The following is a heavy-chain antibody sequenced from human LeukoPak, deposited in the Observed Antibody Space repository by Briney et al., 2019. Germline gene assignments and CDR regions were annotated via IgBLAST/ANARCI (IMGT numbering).Heavy chain of an antibody. D-gene: IGHD3-22*01. V-gene: IGHV1-18*04. CDR2: ISAYNGNT. CDR1: GYTFTGYY. Sequence: ASVKVSCKASGYTFTGYYMHWVRQAPGQGLEWMGWISAYNGNTNYAQKLQGRVTMTTDTSTSTAYMELRSLRSDDTAVYYCARWDSSGYPSDWGQGTLVTVSS. CDR3: ARWDSSGYPSD. J-gene: IGHJ4*02.